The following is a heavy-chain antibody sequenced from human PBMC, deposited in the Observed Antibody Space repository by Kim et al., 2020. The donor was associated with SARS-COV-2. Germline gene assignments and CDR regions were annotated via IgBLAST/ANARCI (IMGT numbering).Heavy chain of an antibody. D-gene: IGHD1-1*01. CDR2: IKPDGSEK. V-gene: IGHV3-7*01. CDR3: AREKTYNSEDY. Sequence: GGSLRLSCAASGFNFSVFWMNWVRRAPGRGLEWVANIKPDGSEKYHVDSVKGRFTISRDNAKNSLYLQMDGLRAEDTAVYYCAREKTYNSEDYWGQGTLV. J-gene: IGHJ4*02. CDR1: GFNFSVFW.